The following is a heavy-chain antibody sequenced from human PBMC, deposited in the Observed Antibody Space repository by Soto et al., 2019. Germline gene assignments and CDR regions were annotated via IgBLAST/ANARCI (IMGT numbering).Heavy chain of an antibody. Sequence: PSETLSLTCAVYGGSFSGYYWSWIRQPPGKGLEWIGEINHSGSTNYNPSLKSRVTISVDTSKNQFSLKLSSVTAADTAVYYCARSHIAVAGTIDYWGQGTLVTVSS. D-gene: IGHD6-19*01. CDR2: INHSGST. J-gene: IGHJ4*02. V-gene: IGHV4-34*01. CDR3: ARSHIAVAGTIDY. CDR1: GGSFSGYY.